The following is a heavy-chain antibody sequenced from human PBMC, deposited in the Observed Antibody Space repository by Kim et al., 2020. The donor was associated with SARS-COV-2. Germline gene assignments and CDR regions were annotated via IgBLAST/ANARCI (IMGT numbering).Heavy chain of an antibody. CDR2: T. V-gene: IGHV4-30-2*04. J-gene: IGHJ3*02. CDR3: ARGLTSEAFDI. D-gene: IGHD3-16*01. Sequence: TYYNASLKSRVTISADTSKNQFSLKLTSVTAADTAVFYCARGLTSEAFDIWGQGTMVTVSS.